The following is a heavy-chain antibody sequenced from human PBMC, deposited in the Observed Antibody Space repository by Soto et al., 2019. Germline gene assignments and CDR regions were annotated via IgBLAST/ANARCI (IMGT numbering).Heavy chain of an antibody. D-gene: IGHD3-3*01. CDR2: IRSKAYGGTT. Sequence: GGSLRLSCTASGFTFGDYAMSWVRQAPGKGLEWVGFIRSKAYGGTTEYAASVKGRFTIPRDDSKSIAYLQMNSLKTEDTAVYYCTVRYYDFWSGRGTDAFDIWGQGTMVTVSS. CDR1: GFTFGDYA. J-gene: IGHJ3*02. CDR3: TVRYYDFWSGRGTDAFDI. V-gene: IGHV3-49*04.